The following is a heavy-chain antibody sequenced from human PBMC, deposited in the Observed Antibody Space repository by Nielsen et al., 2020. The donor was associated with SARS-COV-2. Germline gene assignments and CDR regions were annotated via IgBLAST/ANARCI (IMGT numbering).Heavy chain of an antibody. CDR2: IYYSGST. CDR1: GGSISSSSYY. J-gene: IGHJ4*02. V-gene: IGHV4-39*01. Sequence: SETLSLTCTVSGGSISSSSYYWGWIRQPPGKGLEWIGSIYYSGSTYYNPSLKSRVTISVDTSKNQFSLKLSSVTAADTAVYYCARQRNDYGDYQMGYWGQGTLVTVSS. D-gene: IGHD4-17*01. CDR3: ARQRNDYGDYQMGY.